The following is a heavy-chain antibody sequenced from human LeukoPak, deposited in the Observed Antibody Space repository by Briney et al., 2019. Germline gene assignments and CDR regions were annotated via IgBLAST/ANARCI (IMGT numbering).Heavy chain of an antibody. D-gene: IGHD3/OR15-3a*01. Sequence: ASETLSLTCAVSGYSISSGYYWGWIRQPPGKGPEWIGSIYHSGSTYYNPSLKSRVTISVDTSKNQFSLKLSSVTAADTAVYYCARLDWTYRPFDIWGQGTMVTVSS. CDR2: IYHSGST. CDR3: ARLDWTYRPFDI. V-gene: IGHV4-38-2*01. J-gene: IGHJ3*02. CDR1: GYSISSGYY.